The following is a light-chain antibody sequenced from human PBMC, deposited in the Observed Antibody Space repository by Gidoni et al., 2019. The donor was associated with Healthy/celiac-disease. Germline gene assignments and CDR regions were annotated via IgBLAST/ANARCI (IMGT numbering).Light chain of an antibody. CDR1: PRISSY. V-gene: IGKV1-39*01. CDR3: QQSYSTPRYT. Sequence: DIQMTQSPSSLSAYVGDRVTITCRASPRISSYLNWYHQKPGKAPKLLIYAASSLQSGVPSRFSGSGSGTDFTLTISSLQPEDFATYYCQQSYSTPRYTFGQGTKLEIK. CDR2: AAS. J-gene: IGKJ2*01.